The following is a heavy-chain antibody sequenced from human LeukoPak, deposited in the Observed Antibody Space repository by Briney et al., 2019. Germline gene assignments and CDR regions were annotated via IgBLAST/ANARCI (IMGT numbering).Heavy chain of an antibody. CDR2: ISSSSSYI. D-gene: IGHD6-19*01. CDR1: GFTFSSYS. J-gene: IGHJ4*02. CDR3: ARDLRVGIAVAGTAPY. Sequence: GGSLRLSCAASGFTFSSYSMNWVRQAPGKGLEWVSSISSSSSYIYYADSVKGRFTISRVNAKNSLYLQMNSLRAEDTAVYYCARDLRVGIAVAGTAPYWGQGTLVTVSS. V-gene: IGHV3-21*01.